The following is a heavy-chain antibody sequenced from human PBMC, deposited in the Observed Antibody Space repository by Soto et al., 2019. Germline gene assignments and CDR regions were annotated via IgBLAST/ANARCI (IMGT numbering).Heavy chain of an antibody. D-gene: IGHD1-26*01. CDR1: GFTFNNFW. CDR2: INTDGSVT. J-gene: IGHJ4*02. V-gene: IGHV3-74*01. CDR3: ARQTGLGATNY. Sequence: GGSLRPSCAVSGFTFNNFWMHWVRQAPGKGLVWVARINTDGSVTSHADSVKGRFTISRDNAKSTLYLQMNSLRAEDSARYYCARQTGLGATNYWGRGTLVTVSS.